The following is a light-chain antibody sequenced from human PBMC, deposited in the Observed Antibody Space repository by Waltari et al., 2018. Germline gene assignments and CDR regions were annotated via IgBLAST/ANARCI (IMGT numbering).Light chain of an antibody. CDR1: QSLLHSNGNNY. Sequence: DSVMTQSPPYLHVNPGEPDSIPCRSSQSLLHSNGNNYLEWHLHKPGQSSQLLIYLCSNRASAVPDRFSGSGSGTDFTLEISRLEADDVGIYFCMHSLQSPYPFGQGPTWRSN. J-gene: IGKJ2*01. CDR2: LCS. CDR3: MHSLQSPYP. V-gene: IGKV2-28*01.